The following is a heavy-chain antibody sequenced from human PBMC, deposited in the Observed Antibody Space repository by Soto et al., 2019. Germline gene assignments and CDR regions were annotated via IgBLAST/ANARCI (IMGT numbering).Heavy chain of an antibody. CDR2: IKSKGGGGTA. J-gene: IGHJ6*02. CDR1: GFSFSPAW. D-gene: IGHD1-26*01. CDR3: IWEQDFYYVRAV. Sequence: EVQLVESGGGLVTPGGSLTLSCAASGFSFSPAWMNWVRQAPGKGLEWVGLIKSKGGGGTAEYAAPVKGRFIIPREDSKTTTLLQMNSLKIEDTAMYYCIWEQDFYYVRAVWGQGTTVTVSS. V-gene: IGHV3-15*07.